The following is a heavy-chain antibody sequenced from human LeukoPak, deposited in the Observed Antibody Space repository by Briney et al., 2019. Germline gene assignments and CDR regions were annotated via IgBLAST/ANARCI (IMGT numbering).Heavy chain of an antibody. D-gene: IGHD5-18*01. CDR2: ISSSGSTI. J-gene: IGHJ5*02. Sequence: GGSLRLSCGASGFTFSDYYMSWIRQAPGKGLEWVSYISSSGSTIYYADSVKGRLTISRDNAKNSLYLQMNSLRAEDTAVYYCARDGYSYGINWFDPWGQGTLVTVSS. CDR3: ARDGYSYGINWFDP. V-gene: IGHV3-11*04. CDR1: GFTFSDYY.